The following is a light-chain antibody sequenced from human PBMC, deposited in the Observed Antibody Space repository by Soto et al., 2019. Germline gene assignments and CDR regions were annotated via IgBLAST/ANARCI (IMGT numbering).Light chain of an antibody. CDR1: QSLVHSDGNTY. CDR2: KVS. Sequence: DVVMTQSPLSLPVTLGQPASISCRSSQSLVHSDGNTYLNWFQERPGQSPRRLIHKVSNRDSGVPDRFSGSGSGTDFTLKISRVEAEDVGSYYCMQHTHLPPGFGGGTKVEI. CDR3: MQHTHLPPG. V-gene: IGKV2-30*02. J-gene: IGKJ4*02.